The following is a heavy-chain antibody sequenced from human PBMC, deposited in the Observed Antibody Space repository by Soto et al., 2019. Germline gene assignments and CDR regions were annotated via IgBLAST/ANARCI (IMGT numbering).Heavy chain of an antibody. CDR3: AYRTGFDY. V-gene: IGHV3-23*01. Sequence: GGSLRLSCAASGFTFRTYDMSWVRQTPWKGLEWVSTINGRGHNADYADSVKGRFTISRDNSKNMLYLQMNSLIAEDTAVYYCAYRTGFDYWGQGALVTVSS. CDR2: INGRGHNA. J-gene: IGHJ4*02. CDR1: GFTFRTYD.